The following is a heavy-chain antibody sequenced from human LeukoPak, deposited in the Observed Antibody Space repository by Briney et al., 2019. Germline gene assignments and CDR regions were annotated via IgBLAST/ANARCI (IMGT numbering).Heavy chain of an antibody. CDR3: ARWKTLLWFGELSSPGAPSFDP. Sequence: SGGSLRLSCAASGFTFTKYWMTWVRQAPGKGLEWVANIKQDGSEKFYVDSVKGRFTISRDNAKNSLDLQINSLGAEDTAVYYCARWKTLLWFGELSSPGAPSFDPWGQGTLVTVSS. CDR2: IKQDGSEK. D-gene: IGHD3-10*01. V-gene: IGHV3-7*01. CDR1: GFTFTKYW. J-gene: IGHJ5*02.